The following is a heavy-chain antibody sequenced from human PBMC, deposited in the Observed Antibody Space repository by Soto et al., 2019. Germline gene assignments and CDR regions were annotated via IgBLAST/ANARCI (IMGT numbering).Heavy chain of an antibody. CDR2: IIPIFGTA. V-gene: IGHV1-69*13. CDR1: GGTFSSYA. CDR3: ATTSSGYPLNGMDV. J-gene: IGHJ6*02. Sequence: SVKVSCKTSGGTFSSYAISWVRQAPGQGLEWMGGIIPIFGTANYAQKFQGRVTITADESTSTAYMELSSLRSEDTAVYYCATTSSGYPLNGMDVWGQGTTVTVSS. D-gene: IGHD3-22*01.